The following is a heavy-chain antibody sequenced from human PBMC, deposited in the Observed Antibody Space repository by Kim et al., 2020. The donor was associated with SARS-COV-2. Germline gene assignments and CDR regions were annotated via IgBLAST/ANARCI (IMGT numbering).Heavy chain of an antibody. V-gene: IGHV1-18*04. Sequence: ASVKVSCKASGYTFTSYGISWVRQAPGQGLEWMGWISAYNGNTNYAQKLQGRVTMTTDTSTSTAYMELRSLRSDDTAVYYCARDLGATNYDILTGYYSEWYFDLWGRGTLVTVSS. CDR3: ARDLGATNYDILTGYYSEWYFDL. J-gene: IGHJ2*01. CDR1: GYTFTSYG. D-gene: IGHD3-9*01. CDR2: ISAYNGNT.